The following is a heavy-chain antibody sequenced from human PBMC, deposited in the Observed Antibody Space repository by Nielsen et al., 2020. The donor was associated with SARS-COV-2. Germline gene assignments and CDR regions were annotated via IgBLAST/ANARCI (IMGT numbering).Heavy chain of an antibody. J-gene: IGHJ5*02. D-gene: IGHD5-18*01. V-gene: IGHV1-24*01. CDR3: ATAGGYNVRWFDP. CDR1: GFTLTELS. Sequence: ASVKVSCKVSGFTLTELSMHWVRQAPGKGLEWMGGFDPEDGETIYAQKFQGRVTMTEDTSTDTAYMELSSLRSEDTAVYYCATAGGYNVRWFDPWGQGTLVTVSS. CDR2: FDPEDGET.